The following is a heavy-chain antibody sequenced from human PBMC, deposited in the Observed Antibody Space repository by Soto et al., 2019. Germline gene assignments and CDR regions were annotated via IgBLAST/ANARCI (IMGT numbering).Heavy chain of an antibody. V-gene: IGHV4-59*01. D-gene: IGHD3-10*01. CDR2: IYYSGST. CDR3: ARDKGIMWFGEARPSYYGMDV. Sequence: KASETLSLTCTVSGGSITSYFWSWVRQPPGKGLEWIGYIYYSGSTNYNPSLKSRVTISVDTSKNQFSLKLSSVTAADTAVYYCARDKGIMWFGEARPSYYGMDVWGQGTTVTVSS. J-gene: IGHJ6*02. CDR1: GGSITSYF.